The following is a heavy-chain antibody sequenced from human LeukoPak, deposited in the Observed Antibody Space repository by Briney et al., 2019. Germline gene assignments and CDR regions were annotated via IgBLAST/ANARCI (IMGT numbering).Heavy chain of an antibody. CDR3: AKDPGGRSNWFDP. J-gene: IGHJ5*02. Sequence: GGSLRLSCAASGFTFTSFAMSWVRQTPGNGLEWVSTITDKGANTYYADSVKGRFTISRDNSKSTLYLQMNSLRAEDTAVYYCAKDPGGRSNWFDPWGQGALVTVPS. V-gene: IGHV3-23*01. CDR2: ITDKGANT. CDR1: GFTFTSFA. D-gene: IGHD3-10*01.